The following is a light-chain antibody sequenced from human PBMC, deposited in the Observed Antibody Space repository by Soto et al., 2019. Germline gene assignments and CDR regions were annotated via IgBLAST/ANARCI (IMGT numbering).Light chain of an antibody. CDR1: QRVSSN. CDR2: GAS. Sequence: EIVMTQSPVTLSVSPGERATLSCRSSQRVSSNVAWYQQKPGQAPRLLIYGASTRATGIPARFSGSGSETEFTLTISSLQSEDFAVYYCHQYNNWPPYTFGQGTKVDIK. V-gene: IGKV3-15*01. J-gene: IGKJ2*01. CDR3: HQYNNWPPYT.